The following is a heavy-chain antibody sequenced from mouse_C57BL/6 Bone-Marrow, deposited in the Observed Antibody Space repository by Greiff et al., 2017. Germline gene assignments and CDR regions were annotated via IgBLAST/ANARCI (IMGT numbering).Heavy chain of an antibody. D-gene: IGHD1-1*02. CDR1: GYAFTNYL. Sequence: QVQLQQSGAELVRPGTSVKVSCKASGYAFTNYLIEWVKQRPGQGLEWIGVINPGSGGTNYNEKFKGKATLTADKSSSTAYMQLSSLTSEDSAVYFCAREGLWPTPYYYAMDDWGQGTSVTVSS. V-gene: IGHV1-54*01. CDR3: AREGLWPTPYYYAMDD. J-gene: IGHJ4*01. CDR2: INPGSGGT.